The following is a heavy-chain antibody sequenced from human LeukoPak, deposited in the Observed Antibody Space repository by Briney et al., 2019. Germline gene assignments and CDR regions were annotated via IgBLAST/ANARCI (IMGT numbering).Heavy chain of an antibody. CDR2: IYHSGST. CDR1: GGSISSSNW. Sequence: SETLSLTCAVSGGSISSSNWWSWVRQPPGKGLEWIGEIYHSGSTNYNPSLKSRVTISVDKSKNQFSLKLGSVTAADTAVYYCASRGLYCSGGSCYLYFDYWGQGTLVTVSS. D-gene: IGHD2-15*01. J-gene: IGHJ4*02. V-gene: IGHV4-4*02. CDR3: ASRGLYCSGGSCYLYFDY.